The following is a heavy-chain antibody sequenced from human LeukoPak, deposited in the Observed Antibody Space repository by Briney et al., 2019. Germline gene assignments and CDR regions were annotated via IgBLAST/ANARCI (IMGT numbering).Heavy chain of an antibody. V-gene: IGHV4-39*07. D-gene: IGHD3-10*01. Sequence: SETLSLICTVSGGSISSSSYYWGWIRQPPGKGLEWIGSIYYSGTTFYNPSLKSRVTISVDTSKNHFSLKLSSVTAADTAVYYCASDITMVRGVIYYWGQGTLVTVSS. J-gene: IGHJ4*02. CDR3: ASDITMVRGVIYY. CDR2: IYYSGTT. CDR1: GGSISSSSYY.